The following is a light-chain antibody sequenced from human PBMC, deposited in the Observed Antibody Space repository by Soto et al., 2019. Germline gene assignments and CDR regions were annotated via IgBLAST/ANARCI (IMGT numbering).Light chain of an antibody. CDR1: QSISSW. Sequence: DIQMTQSPSTLSASVGDRVTITCRASQSISSWLAWYQQKPGKAPKLLIYDAFSLESGVPSRFSGSGPGTEFTLTNSSRQPDDWATDDGQQYNSYPYTFGQGTKLEIK. J-gene: IGKJ2*01. V-gene: IGKV1-5*01. CDR2: DAF. CDR3: QQYNSYPYT.